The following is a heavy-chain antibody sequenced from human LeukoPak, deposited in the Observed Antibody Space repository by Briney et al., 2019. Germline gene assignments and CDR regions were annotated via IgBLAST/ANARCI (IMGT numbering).Heavy chain of an antibody. CDR1: GGSISSYY. CDR2: IYYSGST. CDR3: AGDSSSWTNLQTPDAFDI. D-gene: IGHD6-13*01. J-gene: IGHJ3*02. Sequence: SETPSLTCTVSGGSISSYYWSWIRQPPGKGLEWIGYIYYSGSTNYNPSLKSRVTISVDTSKNQFSLKLSSVTAADTAVYYCAGDSSSWTNLQTPDAFDIWGQGTMVTVSS. V-gene: IGHV4-59*01.